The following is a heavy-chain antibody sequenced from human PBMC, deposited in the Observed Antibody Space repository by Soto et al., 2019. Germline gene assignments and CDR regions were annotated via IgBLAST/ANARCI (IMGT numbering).Heavy chain of an antibody. J-gene: IGHJ5*02. CDR3: FRGRRENFAH. Sequence: ASVKVSCKASGYTFTNYDINWVRQAPGQGLEWMGWMNSNSGNTAYAQKFQGRVTMTRDTSITTAYMELSSMTSEDTAVYYCFRGRRENFAHWGQGTLVTVSS. CDR1: GYTFTNYD. CDR2: MNSNSGNT. D-gene: IGHD6-25*01. V-gene: IGHV1-8*01.